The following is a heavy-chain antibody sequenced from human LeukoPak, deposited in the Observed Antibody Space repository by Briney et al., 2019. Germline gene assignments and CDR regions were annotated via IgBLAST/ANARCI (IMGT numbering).Heavy chain of an antibody. D-gene: IGHD5-12*01. CDR2: IYHSGST. Sequence: SETLSLTCAVSGGSISSGGYSWSWIRQPPGKGLEWIGYIYHSGSTYYNPSLKSRVTISVDRSKNQFSLKLSSVTAADTAVYYCVRDRGYAYGPFDYWGQGTLVTVSS. CDR3: VRDRGYAYGPFDY. V-gene: IGHV4-30-2*01. J-gene: IGHJ4*02. CDR1: GGSISSGGYS.